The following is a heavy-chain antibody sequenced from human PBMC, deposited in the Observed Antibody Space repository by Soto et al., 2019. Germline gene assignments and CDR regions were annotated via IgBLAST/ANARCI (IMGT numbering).Heavy chain of an antibody. CDR1: GFTFSSYW. Sequence: GMSIRLSCAASGFTFSSYWRSWVRQAPGKGLEWVANIKQDGSEKYYVDSVKGRFTISRDNAKNSLYLQMNSLRAADTAVYYCVRDAATTDFDTWCQGTRLTVSS. D-gene: IGHD6-25*01. V-gene: IGHV3-7*01. CDR3: VRDAATTDFDT. J-gene: IGHJ3*02. CDR2: IKQDGSEK.